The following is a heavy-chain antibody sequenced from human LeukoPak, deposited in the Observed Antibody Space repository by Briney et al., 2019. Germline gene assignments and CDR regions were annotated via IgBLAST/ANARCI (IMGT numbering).Heavy chain of an antibody. CDR3: AKGAWYNWNHYFDY. CDR2: ISSGGGST. Sequence: PRGSLRLSCAASGFTFSSYWMHWVRQAPGKGLEWVSAISSGGGSTYYADSVKGRLTISRDNSKNTLYLQMNSLRAEDTAVYYCAKGAWYNWNHYFDYWGQGTLVTVSS. J-gene: IGHJ4*02. V-gene: IGHV3-23*01. D-gene: IGHD1-20*01. CDR1: GFTFSSYW.